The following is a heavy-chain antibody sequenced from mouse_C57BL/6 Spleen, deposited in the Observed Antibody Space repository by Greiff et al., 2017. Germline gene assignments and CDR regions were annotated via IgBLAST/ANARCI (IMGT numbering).Heavy chain of an antibody. Sequence: VQLQQPGAELVKPGASVKLSCKASGYTFTSYWMHWVQQRPGRGLEWIGRIDPNSGGTKYNEKFKSKATLTVDKPSSTAYMQLSILTSEDSAVYYCARDGSLYYDYYYAMDYWGQGTSVTVSS. CDR1: GYTFTSYW. V-gene: IGHV1-72*01. CDR2: IDPNSGGT. J-gene: IGHJ4*01. D-gene: IGHD2-4*01. CDR3: ARDGSLYYDYYYAMDY.